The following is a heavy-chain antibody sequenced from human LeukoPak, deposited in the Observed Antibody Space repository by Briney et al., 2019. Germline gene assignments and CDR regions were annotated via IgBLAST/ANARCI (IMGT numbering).Heavy chain of an antibody. V-gene: IGHV3-23*01. CDR3: AKDLMTTVTSFDY. CDR1: GFIFSSYA. D-gene: IGHD4-11*01. CDR2: ISGSGGST. Sequence: GGSLRLSCAASGFIFSSYAMSWVRQAPGKGLEWVSTISGSGGSTYYADSVKGRFTISRDNSKNTVYLQMNSLRAEDTAVYYCAKDLMTTVTSFDYWGQGTLVTVSS. J-gene: IGHJ4*02.